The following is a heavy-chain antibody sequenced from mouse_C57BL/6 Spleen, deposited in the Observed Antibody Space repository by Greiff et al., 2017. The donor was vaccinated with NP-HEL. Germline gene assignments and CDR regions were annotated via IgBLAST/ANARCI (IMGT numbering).Heavy chain of an antibody. V-gene: IGHV5-4*01. Sequence: EVQRVESGGGLVKPGGSLKLSCAASGFTFSSYAMSWVRQTPEKRLEWVATISDGGSYTYYPDNVKGRFTISRDNAKNNLYLQMSHLKSEDTAMYYCARDNYGSSYGFDVWGTGTTVTVSS. J-gene: IGHJ1*03. CDR3: ARDNYGSSYGFDV. CDR1: GFTFSSYA. D-gene: IGHD1-1*01. CDR2: ISDGGSYT.